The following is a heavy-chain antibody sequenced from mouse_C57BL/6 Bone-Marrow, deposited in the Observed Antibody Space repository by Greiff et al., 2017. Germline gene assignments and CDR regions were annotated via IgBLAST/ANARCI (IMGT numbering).Heavy chain of an antibody. CDR1: GFTFSSYG. CDR2: ISSGGSYT. J-gene: IGHJ3*01. V-gene: IGHV5-6*01. CDR3: ARHYDGYCPFAY. Sequence: EVKVVESGGDLVKPGGSLKLSCAASGFTFSSYGMSWVRQTPDNRLEWVATISSGGSYTYYPDSVKGRFTISRDNAKNTLYLQMSSLKSEDTAMYYCARHYDGYCPFAYWGQGTLVTVSA. D-gene: IGHD2-3*01.